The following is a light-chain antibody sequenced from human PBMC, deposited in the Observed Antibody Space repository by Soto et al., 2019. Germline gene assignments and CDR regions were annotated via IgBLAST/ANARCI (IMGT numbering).Light chain of an antibody. V-gene: IGKV1-5*03. CDR2: KAS. J-gene: IGKJ1*01. CDR1: QSISSW. Sequence: IQMTQSPSTLSASVGDRFTITCRASQSISSWLAWYQQKPGKATKLMIYKASSLESGVPSRVSGSGSGTEFTLTISSLQPDELATYYCQHYNSYSEAFGQGTKVDIK. CDR3: QHYNSYSEA.